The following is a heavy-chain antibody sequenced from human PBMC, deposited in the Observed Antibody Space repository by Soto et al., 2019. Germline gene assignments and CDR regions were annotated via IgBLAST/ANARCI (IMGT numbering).Heavy chain of an antibody. CDR1: GFTFRDYA. D-gene: IGHD6-6*01. J-gene: IGHJ6*02. Sequence: QVQLVESGGGVVQPGGSLRLSCAASGFTFRDYAMHWVGQAPGKGLEWVTLISSDATIKYFADSVKGRFTISRDNSKTTLYLQMNSLRVEDTGLYYCARQGMAARKYYSTYLDVWGQGTTVIV. CDR2: ISSDATIK. CDR3: ARQGMAARKYYSTYLDV. V-gene: IGHV3-30-3*01.